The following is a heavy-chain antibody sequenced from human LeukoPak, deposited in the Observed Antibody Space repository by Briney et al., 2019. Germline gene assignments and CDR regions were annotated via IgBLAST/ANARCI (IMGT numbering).Heavy chain of an antibody. V-gene: IGHV3-30*18. D-gene: IGHD3-10*01. CDR2: ISDVGNNK. CDR3: AKGGPHYGSGSYYAFDY. CDR1: GFTFTNFA. Sequence: GALRLSCAASGFTFTNFAMHWVRQAPGKGLEWVTVISDVGNNKYFADSVKGRFTISRDNSKNTLYLQMNSLRAEDTAVYYCAKGGPHYGSGSYYAFDYWGQGTLVTVSS. J-gene: IGHJ4*02.